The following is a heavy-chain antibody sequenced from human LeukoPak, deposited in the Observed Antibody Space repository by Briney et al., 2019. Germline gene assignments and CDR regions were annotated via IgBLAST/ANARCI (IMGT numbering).Heavy chain of an antibody. V-gene: IGHV3-23*01. CDR1: GFTFSSYA. Sequence: PGGSLRLSCAASGFTFSSYAMSWVRQAPGKGLEWVSAISGSGGSTYYADSVKGRFTISRVNSKNTLYLQMNSLRAEDTAVYYCAKGYIVVVPAASLTYNWFDPWGQGTLVTVSS. CDR3: AKGYIVVVPAASLTYNWFDP. D-gene: IGHD2-2*01. CDR2: ISGSGGST. J-gene: IGHJ5*02.